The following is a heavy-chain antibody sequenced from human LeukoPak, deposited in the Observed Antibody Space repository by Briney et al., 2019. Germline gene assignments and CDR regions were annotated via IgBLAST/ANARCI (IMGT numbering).Heavy chain of an antibody. CDR2: ICSSGSTI. Sequence: GGSLRLSCAASGVTFSDYYMSWIRQAPGKGLEWVSYICSSGSTIYYADSVKGRFTISRDNAKNSLYLQMNSLRAEDTAVYYCARDPWDYYDSSGYPYYFDYWGQGTLVTVSS. J-gene: IGHJ4*02. V-gene: IGHV3-11*01. D-gene: IGHD3-22*01. CDR1: GVTFSDYY. CDR3: ARDPWDYYDSSGYPYYFDY.